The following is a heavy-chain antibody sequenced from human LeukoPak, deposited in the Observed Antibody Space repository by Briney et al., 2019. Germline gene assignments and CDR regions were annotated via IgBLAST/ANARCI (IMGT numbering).Heavy chain of an antibody. D-gene: IGHD2-2*01. CDR3: AKTPSPLSGPADNWFDP. CDR2: GGST. Sequence: GGSTYYADSVKGRFTISRDNSKNTLYLQMYSLRAEDTAVYYCAKTPSPLSGPADNWFDPWGQGTLVTVSS. J-gene: IGHJ5*02. V-gene: IGHV3-23*01.